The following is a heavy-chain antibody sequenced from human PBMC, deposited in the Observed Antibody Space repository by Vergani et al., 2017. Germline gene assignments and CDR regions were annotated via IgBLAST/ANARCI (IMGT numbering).Heavy chain of an antibody. Sequence: QVQLVESGGGVVQPGRSLRLSCAASGLTFSNYAMHWVRQAPGKGLEWVAVIWSDGSKKYYGDSVRGRFTISRDNSKNTLYLQMNSLRAEDTAVYYWAKETQYDTVEAPAAIQGTFDNWGQGTLVTVSS. J-gene: IGHJ4*02. CDR2: IWSDGSKK. V-gene: IGHV3-33*06. D-gene: IGHD2-2*02. CDR1: GLTFSNYA. CDR3: AKETQYDTVEAPAAIQGTFDN.